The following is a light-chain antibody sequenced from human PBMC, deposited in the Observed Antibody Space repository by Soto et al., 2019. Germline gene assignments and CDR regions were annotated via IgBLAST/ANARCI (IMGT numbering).Light chain of an antibody. CDR2: DAS. Sequence: EIVLTQSPATLSLSPGERATLSCRASQSIRTFLAWYQHRPGQAPRLLIYDASDRATGIPARFSGSGSGTDFTLTISSLEPEDSAVYYCQQRNVWPPVTFGQGTRLEIK. CDR1: QSIRTF. J-gene: IGKJ5*01. V-gene: IGKV3-11*01. CDR3: QQRNVWPPVT.